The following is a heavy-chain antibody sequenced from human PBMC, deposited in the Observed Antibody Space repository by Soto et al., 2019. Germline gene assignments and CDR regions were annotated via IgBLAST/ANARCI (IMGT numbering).Heavy chain of an antibody. V-gene: IGHV3-15*07. CDR3: TTEIMFVDLSYFDY. CDR2: IKSKTDGGTT. D-gene: IGHD3-10*02. Sequence: GGSLRLSCAASGFTFSNAWMNWVRQAPGKGLEWVGRIKSKTDGGTTDYAAPVKGRFTISRDDSKNTLYLQMNSLKTEDTAVYYCTTEIMFVDLSYFDYWGQGTLVTVSS. CDR1: GFTFSNAW. J-gene: IGHJ4*02.